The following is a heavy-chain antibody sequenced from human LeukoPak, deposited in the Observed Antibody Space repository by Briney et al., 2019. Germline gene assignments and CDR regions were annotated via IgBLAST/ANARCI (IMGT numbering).Heavy chain of an antibody. CDR3: GRDSLGGDY. CDR1: GFTFSSYG. J-gene: IGHJ4*02. D-gene: IGHD3-16*01. V-gene: IGHV3-30*03. Sequence: GGSLRLSCAASGFTFSSYGMHWVRQAPGKGLEWVAVISYDGSNKYYADSVKGRFTISGDNSQNTLYLQMNRLRAEDTAVYYCGRDSLGGDYWGQGTLVTVSS. CDR2: ISYDGSNK.